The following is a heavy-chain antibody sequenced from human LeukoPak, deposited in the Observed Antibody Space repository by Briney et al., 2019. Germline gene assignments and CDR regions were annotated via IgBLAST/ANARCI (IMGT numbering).Heavy chain of an antibody. CDR1: GFTFSSYW. D-gene: IGHD1-26*01. CDR3: AKDRPLYSGSQHFDY. V-gene: IGHV3-30*18. CDR2: VSYDASKS. J-gene: IGHJ4*02. Sequence: PGGSLRLSCAASGFTFSSYWMSWVRQAPGKGLEWVAVVSYDASKSYHADSVKGRFTISRDNSKNTLYLQMDSLKPDDTAVYYCAKDRPLYSGSQHFDYWGQGTLVTVSS.